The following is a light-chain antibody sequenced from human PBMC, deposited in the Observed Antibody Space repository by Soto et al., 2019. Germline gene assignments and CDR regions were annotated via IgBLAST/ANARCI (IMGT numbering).Light chain of an antibody. V-gene: IGKV1-5*01. CDR3: QQYNSSSRT. Sequence: DIEITQSPSTLSASVGDSVTVTCRASQSVSKWLAWYRQRPGEPPKLLISEVSVLQSGVPSRFSGSGSGTEFTLTISRLQPDDFETYYCQQYNSSSRTFGQGTKVDIK. CDR2: EVS. CDR1: QSVSKW. J-gene: IGKJ1*01.